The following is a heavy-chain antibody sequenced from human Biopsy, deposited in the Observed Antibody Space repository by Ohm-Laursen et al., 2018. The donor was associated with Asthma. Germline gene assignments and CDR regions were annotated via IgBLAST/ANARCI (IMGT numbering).Heavy chain of an antibody. J-gene: IGHJ4*02. CDR1: GGSFSSNY. V-gene: IGHV4-39*01. CDR3: VRHQYSSSWSTFDY. Sequence: SDTLSLTCAVYGGSFSSNYWSWIRQTPGKGMEWIGSMYHSGSPYYHPSLKSRATISVDTSKNQLSLKMSSVTAADTAVYFCVRHQYSSSWSTFDYWGQGALVTVSS. D-gene: IGHD3-22*01. CDR2: MYHSGSP.